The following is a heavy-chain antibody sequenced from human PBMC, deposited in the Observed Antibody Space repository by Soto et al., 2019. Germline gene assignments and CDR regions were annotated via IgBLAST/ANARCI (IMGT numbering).Heavy chain of an antibody. CDR3: ARARGARYFDY. Sequence: PSETLSLTCAVSGGSIRSSNWWTWVRQPPGKGLEWIGYIYHSESTHYNPSLKSRVTISVDTSKNQFSLKLSSVTAADTAVYYCARARGARYFDYWGQGTLVTVSS. CDR2: IYHSEST. J-gene: IGHJ4*02. D-gene: IGHD2-15*01. CDR1: GGSIRSSNW. V-gene: IGHV4-4*02.